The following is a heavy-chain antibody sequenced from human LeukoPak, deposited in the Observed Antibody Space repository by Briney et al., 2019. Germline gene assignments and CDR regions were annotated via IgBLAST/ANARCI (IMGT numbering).Heavy chain of an antibody. V-gene: IGHV4-34*01. D-gene: IGHD2-2*01. CDR2: INHSGST. CDR3: ARQPETYCSSTSCLSH. CDR1: GGSFSGYY. J-gene: IGHJ4*02. Sequence: PSETLSLTCAVYGGSFSGYYWSWIRQPPGKGLEWIGEINHSGSTNYNPSLKSRVTTSVDTSKNQFSLKLSSVTAADTAVYYCARQPETYCSSTSCLSHWGQGTLVTVSS.